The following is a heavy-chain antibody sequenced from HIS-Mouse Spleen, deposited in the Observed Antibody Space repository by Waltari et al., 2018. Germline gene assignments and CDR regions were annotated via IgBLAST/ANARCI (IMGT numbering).Heavy chain of an antibody. D-gene: IGHD1-7*01. Sequence: QVQLQQWGAGLLKPSETLSLTCAVYGGSFSGYYWLWIRQPPGKGLEWIGEINHSGSTNYNPSLKSRVTISVDTSKNQFSLKLSSVTAADTAVYYCARDLITGTTAFDIWGQGTMVTVSS. CDR1: GGSFSGYY. J-gene: IGHJ3*02. CDR2: INHSGST. CDR3: ARDLITGTTAFDI. V-gene: IGHV4-34*01.